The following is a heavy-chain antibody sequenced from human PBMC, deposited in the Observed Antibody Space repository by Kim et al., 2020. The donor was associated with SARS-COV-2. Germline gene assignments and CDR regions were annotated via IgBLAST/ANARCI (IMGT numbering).Heavy chain of an antibody. CDR2: IYYSGST. D-gene: IGHD6-19*01. CDR1: GGSISSYY. J-gene: IGHJ3*02. V-gene: IGHV4-59*01. Sequence: SETLSLTCTVSGGSISSYYWSWIRQPPGKGLEWIGYIYYSGSTNYNPSLKSRVTISVDTSKNQFSLKVRSVTAADTAVYHCARGSQQWLGAGAFDIWGQG. CDR3: ARGSQQWLGAGAFDI.